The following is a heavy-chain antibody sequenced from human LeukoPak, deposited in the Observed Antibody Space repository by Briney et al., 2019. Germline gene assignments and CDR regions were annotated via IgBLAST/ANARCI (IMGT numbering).Heavy chain of an antibody. CDR1: GYTFTSYG. CDR2: INPSGGST. J-gene: IGHJ4*02. CDR3: ARAPYYDFWSGYDLDY. V-gene: IGHV1-46*01. Sequence: ASVKVSCKASGYTFTSYGISWVRQAPGQGLEWMGIINPSGGSTSYAQKFQGRVTMTRDTSISTSYMELSRLRSDDTAVYYCARAPYYDFWSGYDLDYWGQGTLVTVSS. D-gene: IGHD3-3*01.